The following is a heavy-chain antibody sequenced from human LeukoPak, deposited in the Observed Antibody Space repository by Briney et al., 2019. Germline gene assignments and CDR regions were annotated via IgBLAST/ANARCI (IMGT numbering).Heavy chain of an antibody. V-gene: IGHV4-39*07. D-gene: IGHD1-14*01. CDR1: GGSISSGTYY. Sequence: TSETLSLTCTVSGGSISSGTYYWAWIRQPPGKGLEWIGTIYHSGSTYYNPSLKSRVTISVDTSKNQFSLNLTSLTAADTAVYYCARDRKYYYHMDVWGKGTTVTVSS. CDR3: ARDRKYYYHMDV. J-gene: IGHJ6*03. CDR2: IYHSGST.